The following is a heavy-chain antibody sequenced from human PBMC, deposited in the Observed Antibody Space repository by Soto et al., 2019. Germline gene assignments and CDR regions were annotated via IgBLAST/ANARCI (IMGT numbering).Heavy chain of an antibody. J-gene: IGHJ4*02. D-gene: IGHD5-18*01. V-gene: IGHV3-30-3*01. CDR1: GFTFSSYA. Sequence: QVQLVESGGGVVQPGRSLRLSCAASGFTFSSYAMHWVRQAPGKGLEWVAVISYDGSNKYYADSVKGRFTISRDNSKNTLYLQMNSLRAEDTAVYYCARDTQGIQLWLLRLWGQGTLVTVSS. CDR2: ISYDGSNK. CDR3: ARDTQGIQLWLLRL.